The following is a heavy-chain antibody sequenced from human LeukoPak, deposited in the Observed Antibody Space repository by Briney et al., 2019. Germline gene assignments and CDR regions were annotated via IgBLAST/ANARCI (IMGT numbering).Heavy chain of an antibody. CDR3: ARARSLGIHYYFDY. J-gene: IGHJ4*02. D-gene: IGHD1-26*01. Sequence: GASVKVYCKASGYTFTGYYMHWVRQAPGQGLEWMGWINPNSGGTNYAQKFQGRVTMTRDTSISTAYMELSRLRSDDTAVYYCARARSLGIHYYFDYWGQGTLVTVSS. V-gene: IGHV1-2*02. CDR2: INPNSGGT. CDR1: GYTFTGYY.